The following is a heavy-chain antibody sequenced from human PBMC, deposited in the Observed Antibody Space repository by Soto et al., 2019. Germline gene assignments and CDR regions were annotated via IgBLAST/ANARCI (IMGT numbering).Heavy chain of an antibody. CDR1: GFTFSSHS. CDR3: AREFSSQLPLDY. CDR2: IYRSSVFRFGPNE. V-gene: IGHV3-21*01. J-gene: IGHJ4*02. Sequence: GGSLRLSCAASGFTFSSHSMNWVRQAPGKGLEWVASIYRSSVFRFGPNEFYADSVRGRFIISRDNTNNLVFLQMDSLRVEDTAVYYCAREFSSQLPLDYWGQGTLVTVSS.